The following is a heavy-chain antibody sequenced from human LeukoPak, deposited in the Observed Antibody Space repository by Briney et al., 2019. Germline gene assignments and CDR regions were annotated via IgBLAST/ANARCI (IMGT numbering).Heavy chain of an antibody. CDR3: AELGITMIGGV. V-gene: IGHV3-21*01. CDR1: GFTFSSYG. J-gene: IGHJ6*04. CDR2: ISSSSTYI. Sequence: GGSLRLSCAASGFTFSSYGMNWVRQAPGKGLEWVSSISSSSTYIYYADSVKGRFTISRDNAKNSLYLQMNSLRAEDTAVYYCAELGITMIGGVWGKGTTVTISS. D-gene: IGHD3-10*02.